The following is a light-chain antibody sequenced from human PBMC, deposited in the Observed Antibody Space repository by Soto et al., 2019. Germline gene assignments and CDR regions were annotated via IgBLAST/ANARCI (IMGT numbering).Light chain of an antibody. CDR1: SSNTGSNS. V-gene: IGLV1-44*01. J-gene: IGLJ2*01. CDR3: AAWDDSLSGVV. CDR2: NNN. Sequence: QSVLTQPPSASGTPGQRVTISCSGSSSNTGSNSVSWYQQLPGTAPKLLIYNNNQRPSGVPDRFSGSKSGTSASLAISGLQSEDEADYYCAAWDDSLSGVVFGGGTKLNVL.